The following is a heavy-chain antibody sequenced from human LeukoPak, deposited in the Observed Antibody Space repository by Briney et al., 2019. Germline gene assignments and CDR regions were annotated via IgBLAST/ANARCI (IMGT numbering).Heavy chain of an antibody. CDR1: GGSISSSSYY. V-gene: IGHV4-39*01. CDR3: ASAVSGADDY. Sequence: SETLSLTCTVSGGSISSSSYYWGWIRQPPGKGLEWIGSIYYSGSTYYNPSLKSRVAISVDTSKNQFSLKLSSVTAAGTAVYYCASAVSGADDYWGQGTLVTVSS. J-gene: IGHJ4*02. D-gene: IGHD3-10*01. CDR2: IYYSGST.